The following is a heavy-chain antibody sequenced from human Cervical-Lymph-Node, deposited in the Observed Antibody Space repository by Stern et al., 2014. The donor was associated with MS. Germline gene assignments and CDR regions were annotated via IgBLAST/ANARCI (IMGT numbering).Heavy chain of an antibody. Sequence: QVQLVQSGPGLVKPSQTLSLTCTVSGGSISSSGYYWSWIRQPAGKGLEWIGRIHDSGSTYYNPSLKSRVTISMDTAKHQFSLKLTSVTAADTAVYYCATTRWDLFTWNWFDPWGQGTLVTVSS. V-gene: IGHV4-61*02. CDR2: IHDSGST. D-gene: IGHD1-26*01. J-gene: IGHJ5*02. CDR3: ATTRWDLFTWNWFDP. CDR1: GGSISSSGYY.